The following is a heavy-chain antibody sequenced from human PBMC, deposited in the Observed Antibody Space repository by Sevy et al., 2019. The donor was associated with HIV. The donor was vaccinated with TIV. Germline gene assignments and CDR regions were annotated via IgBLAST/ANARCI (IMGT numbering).Heavy chain of an antibody. V-gene: IGHV4-59*01. CDR3: ARAPPVRSGDDSLNWFDP. CDR1: GGSISAYY. CDR2: IYYTGST. Sequence: SETLSLTCTVFGGSISAYYWSWIRQPPGKGLEYIGYIYYTGSTNYNPSLKSRVTISVDTSKNHFSLRLTSVTAADTAMYYCARAPPVRSGDDSLNWFDPWGQGTLVTVSS. D-gene: IGHD5-12*01. J-gene: IGHJ5*02.